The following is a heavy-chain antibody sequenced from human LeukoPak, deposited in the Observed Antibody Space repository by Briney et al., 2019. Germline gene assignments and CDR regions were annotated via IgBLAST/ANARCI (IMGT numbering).Heavy chain of an antibody. J-gene: IGHJ4*02. D-gene: IGHD3-22*01. CDR1: GFTFSSYS. Sequence: PGGSLRLSCAASGFTFSSYSMNWVCQAPGKGLEWVSSISSSSSYIYYADSVKGRFTISRDNAKNSLYLQMNSLRAEDTAVYYCAWGYYDSSGYPLDYWGQGTLVTVSS. CDR2: ISSSSSYI. CDR3: AWGYYDSSGYPLDY. V-gene: IGHV3-21*01.